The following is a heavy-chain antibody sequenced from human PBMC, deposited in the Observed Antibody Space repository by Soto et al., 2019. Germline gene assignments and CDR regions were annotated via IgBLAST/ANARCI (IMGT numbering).Heavy chain of an antibody. CDR1: GGYIINYG. CDR3: ARTGTGLGWFDP. J-gene: IGHJ5*02. V-gene: IGHV4-59*01. D-gene: IGHD1-7*01. CDR2: IYYSGST. Sequence: SVPICVRWTVAGGYIINYGGSWIRQPPGKGLEWIGYIYYSGSTNYNPSLKSRVTISVDTSKNQFSLKLSSVTAADTAVYYCARTGTGLGWFDPWGQGTLVTVSS.